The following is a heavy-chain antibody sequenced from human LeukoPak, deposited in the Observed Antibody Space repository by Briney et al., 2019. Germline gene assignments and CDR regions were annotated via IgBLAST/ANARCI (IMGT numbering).Heavy chain of an antibody. CDR1: GYTFTSYY. CDR3: ARARLLYDSSGSYYFDY. V-gene: IGHV1-46*01. D-gene: IGHD3-22*01. CDR2: INPSGGST. Sequence: GASVKVSCKASGYTFTSYYRHWVRQAPGQGLEWMGIINPSGGSTSYAQKFQGRVTMTRDMSTSTVYMELSSLRSEDTAVYYCARARLLYDSSGSYYFDYWGQGTLVTVSS. J-gene: IGHJ4*02.